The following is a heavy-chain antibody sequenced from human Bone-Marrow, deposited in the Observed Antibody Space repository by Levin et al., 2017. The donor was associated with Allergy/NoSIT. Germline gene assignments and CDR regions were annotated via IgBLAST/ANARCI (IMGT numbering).Heavy chain of an antibody. Sequence: SCKASGGTFSTFAISWVRQAPGQGLEWMGGFISTFQTTNYAQKFQGRVTITADESTSTAYMELRSLRFEDTAVYYCARDGPLAAARFDYWGQGTLVTVSS. CDR2: FISTFQTT. D-gene: IGHD6-13*01. CDR3: ARDGPLAAARFDY. V-gene: IGHV1-69*01. J-gene: IGHJ4*02. CDR1: GGTFSTFA.